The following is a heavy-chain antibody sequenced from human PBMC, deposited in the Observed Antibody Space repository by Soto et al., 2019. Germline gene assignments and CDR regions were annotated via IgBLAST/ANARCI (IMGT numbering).Heavy chain of an antibody. CDR1: GGTFSSYS. CDR2: IIPIFGTA. D-gene: IGHD6-13*01. Sequence: QVQLVQSGAEVKKPGSSVKVSCKASGGTFSSYSISWVRQAPGQGLEWMGGIIPIFGTANYAQKFQGRVTSSADESTGTAYMGPCSLGSWGTVLDYCAGDEWVSLGYVAGDSSSWVNWGQGTLVTVSS. J-gene: IGHJ4*02. CDR3: AGDEWVSLGYVAGDSSSWVN. V-gene: IGHV1-69*01.